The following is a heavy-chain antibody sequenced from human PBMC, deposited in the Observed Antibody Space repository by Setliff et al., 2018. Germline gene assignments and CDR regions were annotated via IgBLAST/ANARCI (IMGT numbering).Heavy chain of an antibody. Sequence: SETLSLTCSVSGGSISSGSDYWTWIRQPAGKGLEWIGHIYTSGSTNYNPSLKSRVTISVDASKNQLSLNLRSVTAADTAVYYCARAISGWYSSHYYYMDVWGKGTTVTVSS. CDR1: GGSISSGSDY. CDR3: ARAISGWYSSHYYYMDV. V-gene: IGHV4-61*09. J-gene: IGHJ6*03. CDR2: IYTSGST. D-gene: IGHD6-19*01.